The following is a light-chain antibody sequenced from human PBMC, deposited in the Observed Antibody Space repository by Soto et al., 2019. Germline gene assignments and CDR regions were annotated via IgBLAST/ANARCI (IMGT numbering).Light chain of an antibody. CDR2: LEGSGSY. CDR1: SGHDRYI. J-gene: IGLJ3*02. V-gene: IGLV4-60*02. Sequence: QLVLTQSSSASASLGSSVKLTCTLSSGHDRYIIAWHQQQPGKAPRYLMKLEGSGSYNKGSGVPHRFSCSSSRADRYLTISILPFEDEADYYCETWDFNTRVFGGGTKVTVL. CDR3: ETWDFNTRV.